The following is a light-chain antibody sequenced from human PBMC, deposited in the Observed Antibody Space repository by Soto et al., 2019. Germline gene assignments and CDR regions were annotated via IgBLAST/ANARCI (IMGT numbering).Light chain of an antibody. Sequence: DIVMIQSPDSLAVSLGERATINCKSSQSVLYSSNNKNYLAWYQQKPGQPPKLLIYWASTRESGVPDRFSGSGSGTDFTLTISSLQAEDVAVYYCQQYYSTPLAFGGGTKVEIK. CDR1: QSVLYSSNNKNY. CDR3: QQYYSTPLA. J-gene: IGKJ4*01. V-gene: IGKV4-1*01. CDR2: WAS.